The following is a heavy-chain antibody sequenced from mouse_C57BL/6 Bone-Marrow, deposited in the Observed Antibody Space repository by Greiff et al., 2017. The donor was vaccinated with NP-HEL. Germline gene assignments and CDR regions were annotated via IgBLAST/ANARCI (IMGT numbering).Heavy chain of an antibody. Sequence: EVQLQQSGAELVKPGASVKLSCTASGFNIKDYYMHRVKQRTEQGLEWIGRIDPEDGETKYAPKFQGKATITADTSSNTAYLQLSSLTSEDTAVYYCARDGSSSYWYFDVWGTGTTVTVSS. CDR1: GFNIKDYY. CDR3: ARDGSSSYWYFDV. CDR2: IDPEDGET. V-gene: IGHV14-2*01. D-gene: IGHD1-1*01. J-gene: IGHJ1*03.